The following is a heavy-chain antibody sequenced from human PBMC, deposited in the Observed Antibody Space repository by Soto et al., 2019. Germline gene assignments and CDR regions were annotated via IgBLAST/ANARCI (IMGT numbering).Heavy chain of an antibody. D-gene: IGHD3-22*01. CDR1: GGTFSSYA. CDR2: IIPIFGTA. J-gene: IGHJ6*02. CDR3: ASTAYYYDRTGYSAGYYYGMDV. V-gene: IGHV1-69*06. Sequence: SVKVSCKASGGTFSSYAISWVRQAPGQGLEWMGGIIPIFGTANYAQKFQGRVTITADKSTSTAYMELSSLRSEDTAVYYCASTAYYYDRTGYSAGYYYGMDVWGQGTTVTVSS.